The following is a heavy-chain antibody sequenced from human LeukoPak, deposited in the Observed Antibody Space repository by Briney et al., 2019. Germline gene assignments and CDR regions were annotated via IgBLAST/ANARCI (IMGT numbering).Heavy chain of an antibody. CDR2: INPSGGST. V-gene: IGHV1-46*01. CDR3: ARSTYSSSWYLSNYFDF. Sequence: ASVKVSCKASGYTFTSYYMHWVRQAPGQGLEWMGIINPSGGSTSYAQKFQGRVTMTRDTSTSTVYMELSSLRSEDTAVYYCARSTYSSSWYLSNYFDFWGKGTLVTVSS. CDR1: GYTFTSYY. J-gene: IGHJ4*02. D-gene: IGHD6-13*01.